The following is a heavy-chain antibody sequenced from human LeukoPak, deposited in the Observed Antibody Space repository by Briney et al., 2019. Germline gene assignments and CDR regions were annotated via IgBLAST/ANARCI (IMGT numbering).Heavy chain of an antibody. CDR3: ARGGYYGSGNYYYYGMDV. V-gene: IGHV1-69*04. CDR2: IIPILGIA. Sequence: SVKVSCKASGYTFTSYDINWVRQATGQGLEWMGRIIPILGIANYAQKFQGRVTITADKSTSTAYMELSSLRSEDTAVYYCARGGYYGSGNYYYYGMDVWGQGTTVTVSS. CDR1: GYTFTSYD. J-gene: IGHJ6*02. D-gene: IGHD3-10*01.